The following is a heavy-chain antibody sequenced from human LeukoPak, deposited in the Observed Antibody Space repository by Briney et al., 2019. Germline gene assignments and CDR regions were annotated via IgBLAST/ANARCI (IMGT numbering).Heavy chain of an antibody. D-gene: IGHD5/OR15-5a*01. V-gene: IGHV3-74*01. CDR1: GFTFSSYW. CDR2: IKTDGSST. J-gene: IGHJ5*02. CDR3: ARDLSASVMRVNWFDP. Sequence: HPGGSLRLSCAASGFTFSSYWMHWVRQAPGKGLVWVSHIKTDGSSTNYAESVKGRFTISRDNAKNSLYLQMNSLRAEDTAVYYCARDLSASVMRVNWFDPWGQGTLVTVSS.